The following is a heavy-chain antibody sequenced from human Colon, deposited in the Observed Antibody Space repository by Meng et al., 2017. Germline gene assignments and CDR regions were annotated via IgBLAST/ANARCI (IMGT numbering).Heavy chain of an antibody. D-gene: IGHD3-10*01. CDR3: VRKPQSNYYDY. CDR1: GFMFANYA. CDR2: ISDHGYNT. Sequence: VKLVESGGVLVQPGGALRLSCAASGFMFANYAMRWVRQAPGKGPEWVSAISDHGYNTYYADSVKGRFAISRDNSKNTVSLQMSSLRVEDTAIYYCVRKPQSNYYDYWGQGTLVTVPS. V-gene: IGHV3-23*04. J-gene: IGHJ4*02.